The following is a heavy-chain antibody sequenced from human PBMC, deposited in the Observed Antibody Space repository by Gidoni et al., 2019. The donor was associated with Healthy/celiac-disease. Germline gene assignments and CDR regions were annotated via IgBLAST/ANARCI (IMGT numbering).Heavy chain of an antibody. CDR2: IYYSGST. CDR3: ARARIGDVLTGSTGSFDY. J-gene: IGHJ4*02. V-gene: IGHV4-30-4*01. D-gene: IGHD3-9*01. CDR1: GGSIRRGDYY. Sequence: HVQLQESGPGLVKPSQTLSLTCPVSGGSIRRGDYYWSWIRQPPGKGLEWIGYIYYSGSTYYNPSLKSRVTISVDTSKNQFSLKLSSVTAADTAAYYCARARIGDVLTGSTGSFDYWGQGTLVTVSS.